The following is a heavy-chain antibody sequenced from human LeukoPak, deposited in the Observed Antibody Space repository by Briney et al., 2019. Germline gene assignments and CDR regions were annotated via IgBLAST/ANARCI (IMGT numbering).Heavy chain of an antibody. CDR3: ARGGDDTAIVPYC. V-gene: IGHV3-30-3*01. J-gene: IGHJ4*02. Sequence: GGSLRLSCAASGFTFSSYAMHWVRQAPGKGLEWVAVISYDGSNKYYADSVKGRFTISRDNSKNTLYLQMNSLRAEDTAVYYCARGGDDTAIVPYCGGQGTLVTVSS. CDR1: GFTFSSYA. D-gene: IGHD5-18*01. CDR2: ISYDGSNK.